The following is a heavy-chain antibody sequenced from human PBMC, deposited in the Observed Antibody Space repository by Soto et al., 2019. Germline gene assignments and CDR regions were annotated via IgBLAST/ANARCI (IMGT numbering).Heavy chain of an antibody. V-gene: IGHV1-69*06. CDR3: ARDRQLIVATISAYYYYYGMDV. CDR1: GGTFSSYA. Sequence: QVQLVQSGAEVKKPGSSVKVSCKASGGTFSSYAISWVRQAPGQGLEWMGGIIPIFGTANYAQKFQGRVTITADKSTSTAYMELSSLRSEDTAVYYCARDRQLIVATISAYYYYYGMDVWGQGTTVTVSS. J-gene: IGHJ6*02. D-gene: IGHD5-12*01. CDR2: IIPIFGTA.